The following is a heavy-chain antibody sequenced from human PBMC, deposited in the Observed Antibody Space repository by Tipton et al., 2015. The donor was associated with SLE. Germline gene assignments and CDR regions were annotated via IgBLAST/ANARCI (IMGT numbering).Heavy chain of an antibody. CDR2: INHSGST. CDR3: ARLYDFWSGFNYFGLDV. D-gene: IGHD3-3*01. V-gene: IGHV4-39*07. CDR1: GDSLSSDTYY. J-gene: IGHJ6*02. Sequence: TLSLTCTVSGDSLSSDTYYWSWIRQPPGKGLEWIGEINHSGSTNYNPSLKSRVTISVDTSKNQFSLKLSSVSAADTAVYYCARLYDFWSGFNYFGLDVCGPGTTVTVSS.